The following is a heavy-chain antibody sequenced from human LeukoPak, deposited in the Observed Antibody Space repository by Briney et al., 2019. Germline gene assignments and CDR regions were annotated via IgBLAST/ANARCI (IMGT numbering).Heavy chain of an antibody. D-gene: IGHD6-19*01. V-gene: IGHV4-4*07. J-gene: IGHJ4*02. CDR3: AREGSGWYIDY. Sequence: SETLSLTCTVSGGSISSSYWRWIRQAAGKGLECIGRIYASGNTNYNPSPKSRVTMSVDTSKNQISLKLGSVTAADAAMYYCAREGSGWYIDYWGQGTLVTVSS. CDR1: GGSISSSY. CDR2: IYASGNT.